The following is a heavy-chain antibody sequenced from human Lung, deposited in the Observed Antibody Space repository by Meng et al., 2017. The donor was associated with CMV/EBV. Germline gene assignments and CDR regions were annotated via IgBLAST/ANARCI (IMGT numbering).Heavy chain of an antibody. CDR3: VTDQDRFGGI. Sequence: LSLTCVASGFTFSSYWMSWVRQAPGRGLKWVANIKLYGSEEYYMVSVKGGFTISRDNAKNSLYLQMNSLKAEDTAVYYCVTDQDRFGGIWGQGTMVTVSS. V-gene: IGHV3-7*01. CDR1: GFTFSSYW. D-gene: IGHD3-16*01. J-gene: IGHJ3*02. CDR2: IKLYGSEE.